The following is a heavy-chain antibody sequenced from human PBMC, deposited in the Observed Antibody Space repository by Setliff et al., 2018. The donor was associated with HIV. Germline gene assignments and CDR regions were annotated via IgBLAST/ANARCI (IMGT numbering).Heavy chain of an antibody. CDR1: GFSLSASGMC. V-gene: IGHV2-70*17. CDR2: IDWDDDK. CDR3: ARMISYSPYFDY. Sequence: SGPTLVNPTQTLTLTCTFSGFSLSASGMCVSWIRQPPGKALEWLARIDWDDDKFYTTSLKTRLTISKDTSKNQVVLKMPNMDPVDTATYYCARMISYSPYFDYWGQGTPVTVSS. J-gene: IGHJ4*02. D-gene: IGHD1-26*01.